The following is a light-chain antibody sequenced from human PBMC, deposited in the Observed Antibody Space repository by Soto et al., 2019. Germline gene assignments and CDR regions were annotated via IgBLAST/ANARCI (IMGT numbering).Light chain of an antibody. CDR2: DVT. Sequence: QSALKQPASVSGSPGQSITLSCTGTSSDVGAYNYVSWYQQHPGKAPKLMIYDVTDRPSGVSYRFSGSKSGNTASLTIAWLQAEDEADYYCSSYTTSRTLVFGGGTKLTVL. V-gene: IGLV2-14*03. CDR1: SSDVGAYNY. CDR3: SSYTTSRTLV. J-gene: IGLJ2*01.